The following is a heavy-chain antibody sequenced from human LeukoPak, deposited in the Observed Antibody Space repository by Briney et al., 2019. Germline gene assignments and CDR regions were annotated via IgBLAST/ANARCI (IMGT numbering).Heavy chain of an antibody. CDR1: GGSISSYY. V-gene: IGHV4-59*01. CDR3: AGGFDWGSNDY. D-gene: IGHD3-16*01. CDR2: IYYSGST. Sequence: PSETLSLTCTVSGGSISSYYWSWIRQPAGKGLEWIGYIYYSGSTNYNPSLKSRVTISVDTSKNQFSLKLSSVTAADTAVYYCAGGFDWGSNDYWGQGTLVTVSS. J-gene: IGHJ4*02.